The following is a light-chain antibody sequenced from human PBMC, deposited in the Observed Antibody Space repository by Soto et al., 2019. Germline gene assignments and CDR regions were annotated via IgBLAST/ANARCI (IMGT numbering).Light chain of an antibody. CDR2: DAS. V-gene: IGKV1-13*02. J-gene: IGKJ1*01. CDR3: QQYHSYWT. Sequence: AIEMTQSPSSLSAYVGDRVIISCRASQGIRNDLGWYQQKPGKAPKLLIYDASSLESEVPQRFSGSGSGTEFTLTISSLQTDDFSTYYCQQYHSYWTFGQGTKVDI. CDR1: QGIRND.